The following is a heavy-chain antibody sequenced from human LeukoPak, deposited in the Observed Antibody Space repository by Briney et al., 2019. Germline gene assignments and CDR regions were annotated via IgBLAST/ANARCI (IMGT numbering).Heavy chain of an antibody. CDR3: ASRDVGYSYGTFDY. CDR2: IYYSGST. V-gene: IGHV4-59*01. CDR1: GGSISSYY. Sequence: PSETLSLTCTVSGGSISSYYWSWIRQPPGKGLEWIGYIYYSGSTNYNPSLKSRVTISVDTSKNQFSLKLSSVTAADTAVYYCASRDVGYSYGTFDYWGQGTLVTVSS. J-gene: IGHJ4*02. D-gene: IGHD5-18*01.